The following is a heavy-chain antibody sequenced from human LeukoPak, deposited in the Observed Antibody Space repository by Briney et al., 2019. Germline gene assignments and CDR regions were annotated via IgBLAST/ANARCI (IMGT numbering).Heavy chain of an antibody. CDR3: ARERRSITIFGVVHWFDP. Sequence: ASVKVSCKASGYTFTSCGISWVRQAPGQGLEWMGWISAYNGNTNYAQRLQGRVTMTTDTSTSTAYMELRSLRSDDTAVYYCARERRSITIFGVVHWFDPWGQGTLVTVSS. CDR2: ISAYNGNT. J-gene: IGHJ5*02. V-gene: IGHV1-18*01. CDR1: GYTFTSCG. D-gene: IGHD3-3*01.